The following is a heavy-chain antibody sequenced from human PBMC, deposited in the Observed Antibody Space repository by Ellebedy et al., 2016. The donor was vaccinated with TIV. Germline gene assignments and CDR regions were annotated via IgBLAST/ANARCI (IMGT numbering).Heavy chain of an antibody. J-gene: IGHJ6*02. CDR2: IYYSGST. V-gene: IGHV4-61*05. CDR3: ARNGALAGDGEVDV. CDR1: GGSISSSSYY. Sequence: MPSETLSLTCTVSGGSISSSSYYWSWIRQPPGKGLEWIGYIYYSGSTKYNPSLKSRVTISVDTSKNQFSLQLNSVTPEDTAVYYCARNGALAGDGEVDVWGQGTTVTVSS. D-gene: IGHD3-10*01.